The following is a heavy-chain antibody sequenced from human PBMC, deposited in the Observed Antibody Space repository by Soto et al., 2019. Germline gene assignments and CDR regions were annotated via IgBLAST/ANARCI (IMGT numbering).Heavy chain of an antibody. CDR1: GGTFSSYA. J-gene: IGHJ6*02. CDR3: ARSVYYDSSGYYPRRVYGMDV. D-gene: IGHD3-22*01. Sequence: SVKVSCKASGGTFSSYAISWVRQAPGQGLEWMGGIIPIFGTANYAQKFQGRVTITADESTSTAYMELSSLRSEDTAVYYCARSVYYDSSGYYPRRVYGMDVWGQGTTVTVSS. CDR2: IIPIFGTA. V-gene: IGHV1-69*13.